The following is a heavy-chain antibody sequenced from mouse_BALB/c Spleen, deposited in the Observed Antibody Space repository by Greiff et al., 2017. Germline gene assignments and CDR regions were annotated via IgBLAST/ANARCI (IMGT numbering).Heavy chain of an antibody. J-gene: IGHJ2*01. CDR2: ISYSGST. Sequence: EVKVEESGPGLVKPSQSLSLTCTATGYSITSDYAWNWIRQFPGNKLEWMGYISYSGSTSYNPSLKSRISITRDTSKNQFFLQLNSVTTEDTATYYCARDGNYGYFDYWGQGTTLTVSS. V-gene: IGHV3-2*02. D-gene: IGHD2-1*01. CDR3: ARDGNYGYFDY. CDR1: GYSITSDYA.